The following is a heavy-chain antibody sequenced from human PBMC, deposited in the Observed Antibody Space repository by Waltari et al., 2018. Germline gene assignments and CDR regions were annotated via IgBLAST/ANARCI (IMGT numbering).Heavy chain of an antibody. CDR3: TSSARAGQGRWYVGEVFDY. Sequence: EVQLVESGGGLVQPGRSLRLSCTASGFTFGDYAMSWFRQAPGRGMEWVGCVRVKAYGGRIEYAAHVKGRFTISREDPKSTAYLQMNSLKTEDTAVYYCTSSARAGQGRWYVGEVFDYWGQGTLVTVSS. J-gene: IGHJ4*02. CDR2: VRVKAYGGRI. CDR1: GFTFGDYA. D-gene: IGHD2-15*01. V-gene: IGHV3-49*03.